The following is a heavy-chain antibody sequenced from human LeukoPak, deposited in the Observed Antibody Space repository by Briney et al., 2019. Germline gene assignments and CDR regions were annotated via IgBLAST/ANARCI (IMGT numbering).Heavy chain of an antibody. V-gene: IGHV1-2*02. CDR2: INPNSGGT. J-gene: IGHJ4*02. CDR3: ARDHRTMVRGVITY. Sequence: GASVKVSCKASGYTFTGYYMHWVRRAPGQGLEWMGWINPNSGGTNYAQKFQGRVTMTRDTSISTAYMELSRLRSDDTAVYYCARDHRTMVRGVITYWGQGTLVTVSS. CDR1: GYTFTGYY. D-gene: IGHD3-10*01.